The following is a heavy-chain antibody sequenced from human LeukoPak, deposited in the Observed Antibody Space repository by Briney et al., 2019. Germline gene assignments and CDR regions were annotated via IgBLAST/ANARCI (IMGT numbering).Heavy chain of an antibody. CDR2: INPNAGDT. Sequence: ASVKVSCKPSGYTFTDSYMHWVRQAPGQGLEWIGWINPNAGDTTYAQGFHGRVTMTRDTSISTVYMELNSLKLDDTAVYYCTREGRVGVPFDYWGQGTLVTVSS. CDR3: TREGRVGVPFDY. CDR1: GYTFTDSY. D-gene: IGHD2-15*01. J-gene: IGHJ4*02. V-gene: IGHV1-2*02.